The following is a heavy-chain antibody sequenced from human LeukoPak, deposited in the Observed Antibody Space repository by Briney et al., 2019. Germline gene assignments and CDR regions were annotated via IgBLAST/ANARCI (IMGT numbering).Heavy chain of an antibody. CDR3: ARVITIFGVVPPNYYYYYMDV. CDR2: IIPIFGTA. V-gene: IGHV1-69*05. D-gene: IGHD3-3*01. J-gene: IGHJ6*03. Sequence: SVKVSCKASGGTFSSYAISWVRQAPGQGLEWMGGIIPIFGTANYAQKLQGRVTITTDASTSTAYMELSSLRSEDTAVYYCARVITIFGVVPPNYYYYYMDVWGKGTTVTVSS. CDR1: GGTFSSYA.